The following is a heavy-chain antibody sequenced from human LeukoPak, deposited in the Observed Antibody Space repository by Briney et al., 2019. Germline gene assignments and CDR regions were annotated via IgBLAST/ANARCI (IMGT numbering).Heavy chain of an antibody. J-gene: IGHJ6*03. CDR1: GYTFTSYD. CDR2: MNPSSGNT. CDR3: ARALSWTGNSYYYMDV. D-gene: IGHD3/OR15-3a*01. V-gene: IGHV1-8*01. Sequence: ASVKVSCKASGYTFTSYDINWVRQATGQGLEWMGWMNPSSGNTGYAQKFQGRVTVTKNTSITTAYMELSSLRSEDMAVYYCARALSWTGNSYYYMDVWGKGTTVTVSS.